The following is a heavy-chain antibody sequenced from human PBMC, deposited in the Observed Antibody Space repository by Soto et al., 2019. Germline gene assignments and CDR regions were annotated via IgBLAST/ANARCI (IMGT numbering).Heavy chain of an antibody. CDR2: INRDGSKK. J-gene: IGHJ3*02. Sequence: EVQLEESGGDLVQPGGSLRLSCAASGFTLSAYWMTWVRQAPGKGLEWVANINRDGSKKSYLDSVRGRFTISRDNVGNSLYLQMDSLRADGPALYSCPRDGLLVSISLCLDAFEIWCQGTMVSVSS. D-gene: IGHD2-21*01. CDR3: PRDGLLVSISLCLDAFEI. V-gene: IGHV3-7*05. CDR1: GFTLSAYW.